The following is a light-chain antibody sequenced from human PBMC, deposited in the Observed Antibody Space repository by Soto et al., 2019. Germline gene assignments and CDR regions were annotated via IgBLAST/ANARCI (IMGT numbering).Light chain of an antibody. Sequence: EIVLTQSPGTLSLSPGDRATLSCRASQTVSNNYLAWCQQKPGQAPRVIMYGASRRATGIPDRFSGSGSGTDFTLTISRLEPEDFAVYYCQQYDTSPWTFGQGTKVDIK. V-gene: IGKV3-20*01. CDR1: QTVSNNY. CDR2: GAS. J-gene: IGKJ1*01. CDR3: QQYDTSPWT.